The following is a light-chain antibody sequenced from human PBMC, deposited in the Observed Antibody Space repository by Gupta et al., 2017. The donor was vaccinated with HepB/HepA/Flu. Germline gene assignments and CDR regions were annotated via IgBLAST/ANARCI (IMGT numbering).Light chain of an antibody. CDR1: SSDVGSFNL. V-gene: IGLV2-23*02. CDR2: EVT. Sequence: QSALPQPAPVSGSPGQSITISCTGTSSDVGSFNLVSWYQHHPGKAPKLMIYEVTKRPSGVSNRFSGSKSGNTASLTISGLQAEDEADYYCCSYAGGIIYVFGTGTKVTVL. CDR3: CSYAGGIIYV. J-gene: IGLJ1*01.